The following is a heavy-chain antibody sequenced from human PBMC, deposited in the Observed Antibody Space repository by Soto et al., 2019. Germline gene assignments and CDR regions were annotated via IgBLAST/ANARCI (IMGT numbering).Heavy chain of an antibody. V-gene: IGHV3-23*01. CDR3: ASDRAPGYCSGGSCYSGYYYYGMDV. CDR1: GFTFSSYA. D-gene: IGHD2-15*01. Sequence: GGSLRLSCAASGFTFSSYAMSWVRQAPGKGLEWVSAISGSGGSTYYADSVKGRFTISRDNSKNTLYLQMNSLRAEDTAVYYCASDRAPGYCSGGSCYSGYYYYGMDVWGQGTTVTVSS. CDR2: ISGSGGST. J-gene: IGHJ6*02.